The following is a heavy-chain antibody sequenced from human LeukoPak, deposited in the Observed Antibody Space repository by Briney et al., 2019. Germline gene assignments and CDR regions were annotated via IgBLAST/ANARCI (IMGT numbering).Heavy chain of an antibody. CDR2: INHSGST. J-gene: IGHJ6*03. Sequence: SETLSLTCAVSGGSFSGYYWSWIRPPPGKGLEWIGEINHSGSTNYNPSLKRRVTISVDTSKNQFSLKLSSVTAADTAVYYCARGRRIAARRHYYYMDVWGKGTTVTVSS. CDR1: GGSFSGYY. CDR3: ARGRRIAARRHYYYMDV. V-gene: IGHV4-34*01. D-gene: IGHD6-6*01.